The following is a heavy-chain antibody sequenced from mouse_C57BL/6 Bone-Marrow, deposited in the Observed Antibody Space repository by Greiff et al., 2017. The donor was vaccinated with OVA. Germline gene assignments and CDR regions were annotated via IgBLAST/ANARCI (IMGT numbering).Heavy chain of an antibody. CDR2: INPSSGYT. CDR1: GYTFTSYW. J-gene: IGHJ3*01. D-gene: IGHD2-4*01. V-gene: IGHV1-7*01. Sequence: QVQLKESGAELAKPGASVKLSCKASGYTFTSYWMHWVKQRPGQGLEWIGYINPSSGYTKYNQKFKDKATLTADKSSSTAYMQLSSLTYEDSAVYDSAICDYDPWFAYWGQGTLVTVSA. CDR3: AICDYDPWFAY.